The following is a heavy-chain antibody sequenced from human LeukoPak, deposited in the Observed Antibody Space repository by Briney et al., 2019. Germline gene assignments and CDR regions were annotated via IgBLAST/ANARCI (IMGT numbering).Heavy chain of an antibody. CDR1: GFTLSNYW. J-gene: IGHJ4*02. CDR3: ARAYQLLLGYYGSGSYYFDY. CDR2: IKSDGSTT. V-gene: IGHV3-74*01. Sequence: GGSLRLSCAASGFTLSNYWMHWVRHAPGKGLVWVSRIKSDGSTTSYADSVKGRFTISRDNAKNTLYLQMNSLRAEDTAVYYCARAYQLLLGYYGSGSYYFDYWGQGTLVTVSS. D-gene: IGHD3-10*01.